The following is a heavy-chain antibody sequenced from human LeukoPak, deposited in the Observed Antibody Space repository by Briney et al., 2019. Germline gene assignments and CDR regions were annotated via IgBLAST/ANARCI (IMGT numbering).Heavy chain of an antibody. D-gene: IGHD6-19*01. Sequence: GGTLRLSCAASGFTFSTYGMSWVRQAPGKGLEWVSAIGGSCGGTYYADSVKGRFTISRDNSKNTLYLQMNSLRAEDTAVYYCAKRGSGWYEDYYYYMDVWGKGTTVTISS. CDR2: IGGSCGGT. J-gene: IGHJ6*03. V-gene: IGHV3-23*01. CDR3: AKRGSGWYEDYYYYMDV. CDR1: GFTFSTYG.